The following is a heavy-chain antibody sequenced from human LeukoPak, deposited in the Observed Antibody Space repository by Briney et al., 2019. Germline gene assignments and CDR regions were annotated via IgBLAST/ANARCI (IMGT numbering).Heavy chain of an antibody. CDR1: GGSISSSSYY. V-gene: IGHV4-61*05. D-gene: IGHD4-11*01. CDR2: IYYSGST. Sequence: PSETLSLTCTVSGGSISSSSYYWSWIRQPPGKGLEWIGYIYYSGSTNYNPSLKSRVTISVDTSKNQFSLKLSSVTAADTAVYYCARHTGPTSPNWFDPWGQGTLVTVSS. CDR3: ARHTGPTSPNWFDP. J-gene: IGHJ5*02.